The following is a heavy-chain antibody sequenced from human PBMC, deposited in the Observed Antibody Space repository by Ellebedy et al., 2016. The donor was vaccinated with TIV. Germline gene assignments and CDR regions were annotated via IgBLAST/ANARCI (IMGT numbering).Heavy chain of an antibody. J-gene: IGHJ4*02. CDR1: AYSFTDND. CDR3: AISPNQYFFDY. CDR2: ITPNNGGT. V-gene: IGHV1-2*02. D-gene: IGHD3-9*01. Sequence: AASVKVSCKASAYSFTDNDIHWVRQAPGQGLEWMGWITPNNGGTNYAQKFRGRVTMTRDTSINTAYMELSTLTSDDTAVYYCAISPNQYFFDYWGQGTLVTVSS.